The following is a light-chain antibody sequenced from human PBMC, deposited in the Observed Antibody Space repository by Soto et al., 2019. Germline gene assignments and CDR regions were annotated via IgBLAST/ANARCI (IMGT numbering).Light chain of an antibody. CDR2: GAS. J-gene: IGKJ4*01. Sequence: IQLTQSPSFLSASIGDRVTITCRASQGISNHLAWYQHNPGKAPKLLIYGASTLQSGVPSRFSGSGSGTEFTLTISSLQPEDFATDFCQQHKNYPRALTFGGGTKVEIK. V-gene: IGKV1-9*01. CDR3: QQHKNYPRALT. CDR1: QGISNH.